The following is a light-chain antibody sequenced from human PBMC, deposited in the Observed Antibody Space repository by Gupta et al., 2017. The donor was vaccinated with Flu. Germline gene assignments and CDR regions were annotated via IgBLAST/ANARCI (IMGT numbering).Light chain of an antibody. V-gene: IGLV2-11*01. CDR1: SIFVDDYDF. CDR2: DGT. Sequence: QSALPPPRAMSGSPGQSVTISCTGTSIFVDDYDFVSWYQQHSSKAPKVIIYDGTKRHSGGPDRFSGSKSGETAALTISGLQAEDEADYYCCSYVGGVTYTWVFGGGTKLTVL. CDR3: CSYVGGVTYTWV. J-gene: IGLJ3*02.